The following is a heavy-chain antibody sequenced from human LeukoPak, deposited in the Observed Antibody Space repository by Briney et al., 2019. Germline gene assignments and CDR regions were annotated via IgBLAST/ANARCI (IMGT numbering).Heavy chain of an antibody. Sequence: SETLSLTCTVSGYSISNGYYWGWVRQPPGKGLEWIGIINHSGSTYYNPSLESRVTMSVDTSKNQFSLRLTSVTAADTAVYFCTRGPAPPNPTDYWGQGTLVTVSS. CDR1: GYSISNGYY. D-gene: IGHD1-14*01. CDR3: TRGPAPPNPTDY. V-gene: IGHV4-38-2*02. J-gene: IGHJ4*02. CDR2: INHSGST.